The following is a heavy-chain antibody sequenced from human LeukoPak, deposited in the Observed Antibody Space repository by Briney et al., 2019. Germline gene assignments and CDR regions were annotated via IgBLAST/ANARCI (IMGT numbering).Heavy chain of an antibody. CDR3: ARSDDSSGYYGY. V-gene: IGHV1-2*06. Sequence: ASVKVSCKASGYTFTGYYMHWVRQAPGQGLEWMGRINPNSGGTNYAQKFQGRVTMTRDTSISTAYMELSRLRSDDTAVYYCARSDDSSGYYGYWGQGTLVTVSS. D-gene: IGHD3-22*01. CDR1: GYTFTGYY. CDR2: INPNSGGT. J-gene: IGHJ4*02.